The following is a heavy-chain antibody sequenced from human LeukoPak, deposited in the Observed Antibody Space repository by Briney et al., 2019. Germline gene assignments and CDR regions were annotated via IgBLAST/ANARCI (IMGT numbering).Heavy chain of an antibody. V-gene: IGHV3-21*01. CDR3: ARDLTGSGYDI. Sequence: PGGSLRLSCAASGFTFSSYSMNRCRHAPGRGLEWVSSISSSSSYIYYADSVKGRFTISRDNAKNSLYLQMNSLRAEDTAVYYCARDLTGSGYDIWGQGTMVTVSS. CDR2: ISSSSSYI. D-gene: IGHD1-20*01. J-gene: IGHJ3*02. CDR1: GFTFSSYS.